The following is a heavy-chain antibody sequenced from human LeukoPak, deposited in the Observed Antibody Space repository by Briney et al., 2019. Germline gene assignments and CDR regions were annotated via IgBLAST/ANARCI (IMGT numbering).Heavy chain of an antibody. CDR3: AKDPHDYGDYGWFDP. J-gene: IGHJ5*02. V-gene: IGHV3-23*01. Sequence: PGGSLRLSCAASGFTFSRYGMSWVRQAPGKGLEWVSAISGSGGSTYYADSVKGRFTISRDNSKNTLYLQMNSLRAEDTAVYYCAKDPHDYGDYGWFDPWGQGTLVTVSS. CDR1: GFTFSRYG. CDR2: ISGSGGST. D-gene: IGHD4-17*01.